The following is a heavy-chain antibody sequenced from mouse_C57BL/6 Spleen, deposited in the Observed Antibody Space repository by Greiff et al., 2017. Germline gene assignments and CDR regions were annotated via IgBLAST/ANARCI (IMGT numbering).Heavy chain of an antibody. CDR1: GYAFSSSW. J-gene: IGHJ2*01. Sequence: VQLQQSGPELVKPGASVKISCKASGYAFSSSWMNWVKQRPGKGLEWIGRIYPGDGDTNYNGKFKGKATLTADTSSSTASMQLSSLTSEDSAVYFCARLPMITSFFDYWGQGTTLTVSS. D-gene: IGHD2-4*01. CDR2: IYPGDGDT. CDR3: ARLPMITSFFDY. V-gene: IGHV1-82*01.